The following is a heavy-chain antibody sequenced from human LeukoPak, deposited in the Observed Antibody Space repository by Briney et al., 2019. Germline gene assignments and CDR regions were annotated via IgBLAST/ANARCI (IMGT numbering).Heavy chain of an antibody. J-gene: IGHJ5*02. Sequence: GGSLRLSCAASGFTFSSYSMNWVRQAPGKGLEWVSYISSSSSTIYYADSVKGRFTISRDNSRNTLYLQMNSLRPEDTAVYYCAKDGCSSTSCPRLYNWFDPWGQGTRVTVSS. CDR2: ISSSSSTI. D-gene: IGHD2-2*01. CDR3: AKDGCSSTSCPRLYNWFDP. V-gene: IGHV3-48*01. CDR1: GFTFSSYS.